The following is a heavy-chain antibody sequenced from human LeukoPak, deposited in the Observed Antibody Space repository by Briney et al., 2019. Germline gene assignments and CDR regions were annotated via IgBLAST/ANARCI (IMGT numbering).Heavy chain of an antibody. D-gene: IGHD1-26*01. CDR2: ISGSGGST. V-gene: IGHV3-23*01. Sequence: GGSLRLSCAASGFTFSSYAMSWVRQAPGKGLEWFSAISGSGGSTYYADSVKGRFTISRDNSKNTLYLQMNSLRAEDTAVYYCAKDFFGRSVGATTLDYWGQGTLVTVSS. J-gene: IGHJ4*02. CDR1: GFTFSSYA. CDR3: AKDFFGRSVGATTLDY.